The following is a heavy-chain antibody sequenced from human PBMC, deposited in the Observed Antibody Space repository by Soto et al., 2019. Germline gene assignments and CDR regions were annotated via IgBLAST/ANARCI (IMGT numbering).Heavy chain of an antibody. CDR1: RYTFTDYY. Sequence: QVQLVQSGTEVKKPGASVKVSCKASRYTFTDYYMHWVRQAPGQGLEWMGWINPKTGGTKYTQNFQGRVTMTRDTSISTAYMQLSRLTSDDTAVYYCAKDPEASYNWFDPWGQGTLVTVSS. CDR3: AKDPEASYNWFDP. J-gene: IGHJ5*02. V-gene: IGHV1-2*02. CDR2: INPKTGGT.